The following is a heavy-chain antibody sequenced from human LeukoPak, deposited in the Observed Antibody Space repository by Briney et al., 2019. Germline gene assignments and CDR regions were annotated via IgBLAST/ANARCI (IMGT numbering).Heavy chain of an antibody. CDR1: GFTFSSYG. Sequence: PGRSLRLSCAASGFTFSSYGMHWVRQAPGKGLEWVAVIWYDGSNKYYADSVKGRFTISRDNSKNTLYLQMNSLRAEDTAVYYCAKEDRIVGATLFDYWGQGTLATVSS. D-gene: IGHD1-26*01. CDR3: AKEDRIVGATLFDY. V-gene: IGHV3-33*06. CDR2: IWYDGSNK. J-gene: IGHJ4*02.